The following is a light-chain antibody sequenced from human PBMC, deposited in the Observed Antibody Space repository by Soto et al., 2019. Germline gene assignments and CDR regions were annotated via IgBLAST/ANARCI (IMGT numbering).Light chain of an antibody. J-gene: IGKJ5*01. V-gene: IGKV3-15*01. Sequence: DIELTQSPSILSVSPGERATLTCRASQSISSNLAWYQQKPGQAPRLLIYGASTMATGIPARFSGSGSGTEFTLTISSLQPEDFAIYYCQQYNNYPLTFGQGTKLEIK. CDR3: QQYNNYPLT. CDR2: GAS. CDR1: QSISSN.